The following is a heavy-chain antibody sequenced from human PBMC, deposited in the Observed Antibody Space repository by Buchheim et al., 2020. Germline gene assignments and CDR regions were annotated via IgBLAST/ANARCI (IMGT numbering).Heavy chain of an antibody. CDR2: ISYDGSNK. V-gene: IGHV3-30-3*01. Sequence: QVQLVESGGGVVQPGRSLRLSCAASGFTFSSYAMHWVRQAPGKGLEWVAVISYDGSNKYYADSVKGRFTIPRDNSKNTLYLQMNSLRAEDTAVYYCAREEWGHSGWYPDWGQGTL. CDR3: AREEWGHSGWYPD. J-gene: IGHJ4*02. CDR1: GFTFSSYA. D-gene: IGHD6-19*01.